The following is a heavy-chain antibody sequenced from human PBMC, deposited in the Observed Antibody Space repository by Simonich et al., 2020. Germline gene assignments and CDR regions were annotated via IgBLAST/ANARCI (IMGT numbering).Heavy chain of an antibody. CDR2: ISSSSSTK. Sequence: EVQLVESGGGLVQPGGSLRLSCAASGFTFSSYSMNWVRQAPGKGLEWVSYISSSSSTKHYADSVKGRFTISRDNAKNSLYLQMNSLRAEDTAVYYCARDSSYYAFDIWGQGTMVTVSS. CDR3: ARDSSYYAFDI. J-gene: IGHJ3*02. D-gene: IGHD5-12*01. V-gene: IGHV3-48*01. CDR1: GFTFSSYS.